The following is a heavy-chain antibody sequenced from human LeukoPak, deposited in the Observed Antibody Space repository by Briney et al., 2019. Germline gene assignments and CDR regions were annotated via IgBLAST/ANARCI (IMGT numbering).Heavy chain of an antibody. CDR2: ISYDGSNK. CDR3: ARRRYSGSYPFQH. D-gene: IGHD1-26*01. V-gene: IGHV3-30-3*01. J-gene: IGHJ1*01. CDR1: GFTFSSYA. Sequence: GGSLRLSCAASGFTFSSYAMHWVRPAPGKGLEWVAVISYDGSNKYYADSVKGRFTISRDNSKNALYLQMNSLRAEDTAVYYCARRRYSGSYPFQHWGQGTLVTVSS.